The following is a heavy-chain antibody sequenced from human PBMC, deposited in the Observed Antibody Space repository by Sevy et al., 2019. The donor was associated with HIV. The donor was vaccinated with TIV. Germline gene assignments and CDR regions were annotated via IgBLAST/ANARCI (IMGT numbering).Heavy chain of an antibody. CDR1: GIIFTTSG. CDR2: ISYDGRNK. CDR3: ARDFTVDNGMDV. J-gene: IGHJ6*02. D-gene: IGHD2-15*01. V-gene: IGHV3-30*03. Sequence: GGSLRLSCAVSGIIFTTSGMHWVRQAPGKGLEWVAVISYDGRNKFYGDSVKGRFTISRDNSKNILYLQMNSLRVEDTAVYYCARDFTVDNGMDVWGQGTMVTVS.